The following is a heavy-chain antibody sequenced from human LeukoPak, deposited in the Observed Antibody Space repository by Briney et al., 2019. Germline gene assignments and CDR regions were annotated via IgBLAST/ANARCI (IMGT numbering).Heavy chain of an antibody. Sequence: PSQTLSLTCTVSGDSTSTENNYWTWFRQSPGKGLEWIGYIYKSGSAYQNPSLKGRLSLSIQPSVNQFDLRLSSVTAADTAVYYCVRGRYFYGLDVWGPGTTVTVSS. V-gene: IGHV4-30-4*08. CDR2: IYKSGSA. CDR1: GDSTSTENNY. D-gene: IGHD3-9*01. CDR3: VRGRYFYGLDV. J-gene: IGHJ6*02.